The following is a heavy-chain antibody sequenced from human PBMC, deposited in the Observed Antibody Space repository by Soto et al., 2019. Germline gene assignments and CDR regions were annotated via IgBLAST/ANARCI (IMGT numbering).Heavy chain of an antibody. Sequence: EVQLLESGGGLVQPGGSLRLSCAGSGFTFRSHALSWVRQAPGKRLEWVSTISGSGAGTYYADSVKGRFTISRDNSKNMVDLQMNSLRAEDTAVYSCAKEGYHDLKSGYYGSDPFDPWGQGTLVTVSS. J-gene: IGHJ5*02. CDR3: AKEGYHDLKSGYYGSDPFDP. CDR2: ISGSGAGT. CDR1: GFTFRSHA. D-gene: IGHD3-22*01. V-gene: IGHV3-23*01.